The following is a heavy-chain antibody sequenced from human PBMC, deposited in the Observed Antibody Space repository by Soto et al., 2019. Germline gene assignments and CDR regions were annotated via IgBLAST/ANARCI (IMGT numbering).Heavy chain of an antibody. CDR1: AFIFSNYD. J-gene: IGHJ4*02. CDR3: AKDGTVSTFDY. Sequence: SLRLSCAASAFIFSNYDMSWVRQAPGKGLEWVSAITGSGRSTYYADSVKGRFTISRDNSKKTLYLQMSSLRAEDTAVYYCAKDGTVSTFDYWGEGTLVTVS. V-gene: IGHV3-23*01. D-gene: IGHD4-17*01. CDR2: ITGSGRST.